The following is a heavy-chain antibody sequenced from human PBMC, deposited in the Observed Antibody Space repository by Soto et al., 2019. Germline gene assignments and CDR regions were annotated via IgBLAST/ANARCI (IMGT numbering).Heavy chain of an antibody. CDR3: ANIDGVETVAYGFDF. CDR1: GFSLTTSGVG. V-gene: IGHV2-5*01. Sequence: QITLHESGPTLVKPTQTLTLTCTFSGFSLTTSGVGVVWVSQPPGKALEWVAVIYSHYHKRHSPYLETRVRIAKDASTYRVVRRLTNMDPADTATYFCANIDGVETVAYGFDFWGQGSLFAVT. J-gene: IGHJ4*02. CDR2: IYSHYHK. D-gene: IGHD5-12*01.